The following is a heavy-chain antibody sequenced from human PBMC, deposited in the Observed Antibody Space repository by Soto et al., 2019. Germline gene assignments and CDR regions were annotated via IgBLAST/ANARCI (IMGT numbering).Heavy chain of an antibody. V-gene: IGHV3-11*01. Sequence: GGSLRLSCAASGFTFSDYYMSWIRQAPGKGLEWVSYISSSGSTIYYADSVKGRFTISRDNAKNSLYLQMNSLRAEDTAVYYCARYGSNMVRGVIPGEYWGQGTLVTVSS. CDR3: ARYGSNMVRGVIPGEY. CDR1: GFTFSDYY. D-gene: IGHD3-10*01. J-gene: IGHJ4*02. CDR2: ISSSGSTI.